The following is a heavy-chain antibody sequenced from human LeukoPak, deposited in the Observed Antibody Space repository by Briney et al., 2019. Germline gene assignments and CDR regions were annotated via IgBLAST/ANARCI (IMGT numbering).Heavy chain of an antibody. J-gene: IGHJ3*02. CDR2: IIHSGRT. D-gene: IGHD6-19*01. V-gene: IGHV4-34*01. CDR3: ARGAVAVYVFDI. Sequence: PSETLSLTCGVYGGSFSGYYWTWVRQSPGMGLEWIGEIIHSGRTNYNPSLTSRVSISVDTSKNQFSLELSSVTAADTAVYYCARGAVAVYVFDIWGQGTMVTVSS. CDR1: GGSFSGYY.